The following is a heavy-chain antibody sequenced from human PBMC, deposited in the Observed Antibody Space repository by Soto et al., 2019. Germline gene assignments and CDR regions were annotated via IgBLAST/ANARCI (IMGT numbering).Heavy chain of an antibody. CDR3: ARDYYDILTGYPLFSGAYY. CDR1: GYTFTSYG. J-gene: IGHJ4*02. CDR2: ISAYNGNT. D-gene: IGHD3-9*01. Sequence: QVQLVQSGAEVKKPGASVKVSCKASGYTFTSYGISWVRQAPGQGLEWMGWISAYNGNTNYAQKLQGRVTMTTDTSTSTAYMELRSLRSDDTAVYYCARDYYDILTGYPLFSGAYYWGQGTLVTVSS. V-gene: IGHV1-18*01.